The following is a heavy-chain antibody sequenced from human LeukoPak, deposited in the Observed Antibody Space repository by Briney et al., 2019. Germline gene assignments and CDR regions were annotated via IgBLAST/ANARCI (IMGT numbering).Heavy chain of an antibody. D-gene: IGHD6-6*01. CDR3: TRDPRHFDS. J-gene: IGHJ5*01. CDR1: GFTFDDYG. CDR2: INWNGGST. Sequence: GGPLRLSCAASGFTFDDYGMSWVRQAPGKGLEWVSGINWNGGSTGYADSVKGRFTISRDNAKNSLYLQMSSLRVEDTAVYYCTRDPRHFDSCGQGTLVTVSS. V-gene: IGHV3-20*04.